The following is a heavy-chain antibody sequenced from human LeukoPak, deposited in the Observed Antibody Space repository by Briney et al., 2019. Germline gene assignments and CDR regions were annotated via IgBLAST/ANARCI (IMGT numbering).Heavy chain of an antibody. CDR1: GGSISSYY. CDR3: ARGRDAYSFDY. Sequence: SETLSLTCTVSGGSISSYYWSWIRQPPEKGLEWIGYIYYSGSTNYNPSLKSRVTISVDTSKNQFSLKLSSVTAADTAAYYCARGRDAYSFDYWGQGTLVTVSS. D-gene: IGHD5-24*01. J-gene: IGHJ4*02. V-gene: IGHV4-59*01. CDR2: IYYSGST.